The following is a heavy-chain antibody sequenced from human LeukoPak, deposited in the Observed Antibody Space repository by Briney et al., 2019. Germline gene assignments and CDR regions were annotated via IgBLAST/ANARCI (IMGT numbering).Heavy chain of an antibody. D-gene: IGHD2-15*01. CDR2: ISAYNGNT. V-gene: IGHV1-18*01. CDR1: GYTFTSYG. CDR3: ARDRIVVVVAGDADAFDI. J-gene: IGHJ3*02. Sequence: ASVKVSCKASGYTFTSYGISLVRQARGRGLEWMGWISAYNGNTNYAQKLQGRVTMTTDTSTSTAYMELRSLRSDDTAVYYCARDRIVVVVAGDADAFDIWGQGTMVTVSS.